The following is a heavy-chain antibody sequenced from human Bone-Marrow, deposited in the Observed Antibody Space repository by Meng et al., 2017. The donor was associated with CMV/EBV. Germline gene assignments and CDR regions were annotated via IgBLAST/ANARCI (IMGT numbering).Heavy chain of an antibody. CDR3: TREGSSAWSDYYGLDV. Sequence: GESLKISCAASGFTFSSYWMSWVRQAPGKGLEWVANIKQDGSEKYYVDSVKGRFTISRDNAKNTLYLQMNSLRAEDTAVYYCTREGSSAWSDYYGLDVWGQGTTVTVSS. D-gene: IGHD6-19*01. J-gene: IGHJ6*02. V-gene: IGHV3-7*01. CDR2: IKQDGSEK. CDR1: GFTFSSYW.